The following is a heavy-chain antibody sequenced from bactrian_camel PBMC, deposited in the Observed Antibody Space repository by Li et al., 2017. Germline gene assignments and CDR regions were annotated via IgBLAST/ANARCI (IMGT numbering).Heavy chain of an antibody. CDR3: AAYRRSRTSSGFCSLSLSDYTY. J-gene: IGHJ4*01. Sequence: DVQLVESGGGEVQAGGSLKLSCAASGFTAGSYYMSWVRQAPGKGLEWVSGIGRGGGYTYYADSVKGRFTISRDNAKNILYLQMNSLKSEDTALYYCAAYRRSRTSSGFCSLSLSDYTYWGQGTQVTV. CDR1: GFTAGSYY. D-gene: IGHD2*01. V-gene: IGHV3S40*01. CDR2: IGRGGGYT.